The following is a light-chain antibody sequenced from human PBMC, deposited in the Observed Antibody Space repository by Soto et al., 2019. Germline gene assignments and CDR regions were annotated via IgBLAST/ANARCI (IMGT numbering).Light chain of an antibody. CDR2: AAS. CDR1: QSIASW. J-gene: IGKJ4*01. Sequence: DIQMTQSPSSVSASVGDRVTITCRASQSIASWLTWYQHKPGKAPKVLIYAASRLQSGVPSRFSGSESGTTFTLTISNLQPEDFAPYYCQQASSFPLTFGGGTKVEIK. CDR3: QQASSFPLT. V-gene: IGKV1-12*01.